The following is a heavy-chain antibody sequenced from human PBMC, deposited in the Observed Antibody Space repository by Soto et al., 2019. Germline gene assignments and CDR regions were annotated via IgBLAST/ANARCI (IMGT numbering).Heavy chain of an antibody. CDR1: GYSFTSYW. V-gene: IGHV5-10-1*01. J-gene: IGHJ5*02. Sequence: GESVKISGKGSGYSFTSYWISWVRQMPGKGLEWMGRIDPSDSYTNYSPSFQGHVTISADKSISTAYLQWSSLKASDTAMYYCARQIVVVPAAIGNWFDPWGQGSMVTV. D-gene: IGHD2-2*01. CDR3: ARQIVVVPAAIGNWFDP. CDR2: IDPSDSYT.